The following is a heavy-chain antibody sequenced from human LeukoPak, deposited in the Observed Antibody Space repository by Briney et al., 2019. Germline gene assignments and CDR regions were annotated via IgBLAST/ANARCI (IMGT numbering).Heavy chain of an antibody. CDR3: AKSPQWLVPRGPFDY. V-gene: IGHV3-23*01. D-gene: IGHD6-19*01. CDR1: GFIFTNYW. CDR2: ISGSGGST. Sequence: PGGSLRLSCEASGFIFTNYWMSWVRQAPGKGLEWVSAISGSGGSTYYADSVKGRFTISRDNSKNTLYLQMNSLRAEDTAVYYCAKSPQWLVPRGPFDYWGQGTLVTVSS. J-gene: IGHJ4*02.